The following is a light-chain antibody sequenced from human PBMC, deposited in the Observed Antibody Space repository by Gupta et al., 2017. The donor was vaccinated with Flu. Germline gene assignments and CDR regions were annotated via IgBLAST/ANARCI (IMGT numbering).Light chain of an antibody. CDR2: EVS. J-gene: IGLJ2*01. Sequence: SVPLSCTGTSSDVGSYNRVSWYQQPPGTAPKLMIYEVSNRPSGVPDRFSGSKSGNTASLTISGLQAEDEADYYCSSYTSSSTVVFGGGTKLTVL. CDR3: SSYTSSSTVV. V-gene: IGLV2-18*02. CDR1: SSDVGSYNR.